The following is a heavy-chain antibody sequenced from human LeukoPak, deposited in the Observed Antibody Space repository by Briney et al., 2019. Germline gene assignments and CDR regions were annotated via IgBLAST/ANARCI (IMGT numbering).Heavy chain of an antibody. CDR3: ARFGYSGWNLEY. Sequence: GGSMRLSCAASGFSFRDFWMTWVRQAPGKGLEWVANINQGGSVKYYVDSVKGRFTISRDDAKSSLYVQMNSLRDEDTAVYYCARFGYSGWNLEYWGQGTLVTVSS. CDR2: INQGGSVK. CDR1: GFSFRDFW. D-gene: IGHD5-12*01. J-gene: IGHJ4*02. V-gene: IGHV3-7*01.